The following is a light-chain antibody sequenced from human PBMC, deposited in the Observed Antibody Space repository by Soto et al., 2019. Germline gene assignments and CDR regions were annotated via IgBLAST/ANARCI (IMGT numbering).Light chain of an antibody. CDR2: EVT. V-gene: IGLV2-18*02. CDR1: SSDVGKYDR. Sequence: QSVLTQPPSVSGSPGQSVTISCTGTSSDVGKYDRVSWYQQPPGTAPKLIIYEVTNRPSGVPARFSGSKSGNTASLTISGLQAEEEADYYCSSYTSTSRYVFGAGTKLTVL. CDR3: SSYTSTSRYV. J-gene: IGLJ1*01.